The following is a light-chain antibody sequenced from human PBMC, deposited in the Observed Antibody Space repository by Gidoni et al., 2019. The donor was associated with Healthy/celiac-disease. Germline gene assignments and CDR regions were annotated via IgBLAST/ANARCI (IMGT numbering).Light chain of an antibody. CDR3: QQYYSFLPT. J-gene: IGKJ1*01. V-gene: IGKV1D-8*03. CDR1: QSISSY. CDR2: AAS. Sequence: VIWLTQSPSLLSASTGDRVTISCRMSQSISSYLAWYQQKPGKAPELLIYAASTLQSGVPSRFSGSGSGTDFTLTISCLQSEDFATYYCQQYYSFLPTFGQGTKVEIK.